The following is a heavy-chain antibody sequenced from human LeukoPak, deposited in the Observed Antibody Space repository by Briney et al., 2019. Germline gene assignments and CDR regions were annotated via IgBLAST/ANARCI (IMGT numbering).Heavy chain of an antibody. CDR2: INHSGST. CDR1: GGSFSGYY. Sequence: PSETLSLTCAVYGGSFSGYYWSWIRQPPGKGLEWIGEINHSGSTNYNPSLKSRVTISVDTSKNQFSLKLSSVTAADTAVYYCARGAGGWLRAPLYYFDYWGQGTLVTVSS. J-gene: IGHJ4*02. CDR3: ARGAGGWLRAPLYYFDY. D-gene: IGHD5-12*01. V-gene: IGHV4-34*01.